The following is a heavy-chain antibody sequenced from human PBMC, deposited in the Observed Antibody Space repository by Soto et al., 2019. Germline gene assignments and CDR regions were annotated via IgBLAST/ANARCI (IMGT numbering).Heavy chain of an antibody. J-gene: IGHJ6*02. CDR1: GGSISSSNW. D-gene: IGHD3-3*01. CDR3: ARVGPSDFWSGYHPYGMDV. Sequence: SETLSLTCAVSGGSISSSNWWSWVRQPPGKGLEWIGEIYHSGSTNYNPSLKSRVTISVDKSKNQFSLKLSSVTAADTAVYYCARVGPSDFWSGYHPYGMDVWGQGTTVTVSS. CDR2: IYHSGST. V-gene: IGHV4-4*02.